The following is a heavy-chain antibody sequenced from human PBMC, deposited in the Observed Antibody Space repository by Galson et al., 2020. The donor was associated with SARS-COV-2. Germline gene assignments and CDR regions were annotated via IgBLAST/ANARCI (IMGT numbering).Heavy chain of an antibody. CDR3: AKDGLYYYDSSGYMQNAFDI. V-gene: IGHV3-23*01. J-gene: IGHJ3*02. Sequence: TGGSLRLSCAASGFTFSSYAMSWVRQAPGKGLEWVSAMSGSGGRANYADSVKGRFTISRDNSKNTLYLQMNSLRAEDTAVYYCAKDGLYYYDSSGYMQNAFDIWGQGTMVTVS. CDR1: GFTFSSYA. D-gene: IGHD3-22*01. CDR2: MSGSGGRA.